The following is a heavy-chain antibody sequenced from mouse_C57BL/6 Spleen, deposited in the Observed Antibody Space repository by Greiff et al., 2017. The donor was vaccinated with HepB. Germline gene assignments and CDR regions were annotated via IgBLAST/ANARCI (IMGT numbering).Heavy chain of an antibody. Sequence: QVQLQQSGAELVKPGASVKMSCKASGYTFTSYWITWVKQRPGQGLEWIGDIYPGSGSTNYNEKFKSKATLTVDTSSSTAYMQLSSLTSEDSAVYYCARMGVYYEMDYWGQGTSVTVSS. CDR1: GYTFTSYW. CDR2: IYPGSGST. J-gene: IGHJ4*01. CDR3: ARMGVYYEMDY. V-gene: IGHV1-55*01.